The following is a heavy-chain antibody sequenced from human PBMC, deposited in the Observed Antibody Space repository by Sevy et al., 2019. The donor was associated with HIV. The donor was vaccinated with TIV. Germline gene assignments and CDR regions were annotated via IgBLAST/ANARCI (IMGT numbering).Heavy chain of an antibody. CDR3: ARTGIGISGLTGAMDV. V-gene: IGHV3-48*03. CDR2: ISSRGTTI. J-gene: IGHJ6*02. Sequence: GGSLRLSCAASGFSFTSYEINWVSQAPGKGLEWVSYISSRGTTIYYADSVKGRFTISRDNAKNSLFLQMNSLRADDTAVYYCARTGIGISGLTGAMDVWGQRTTVTVSS. D-gene: IGHD2-15*01. CDR1: GFSFTSYE.